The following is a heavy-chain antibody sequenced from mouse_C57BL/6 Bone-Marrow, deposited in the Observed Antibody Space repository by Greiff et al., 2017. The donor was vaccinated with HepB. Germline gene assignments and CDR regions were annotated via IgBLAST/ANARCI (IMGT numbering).Heavy chain of an antibody. V-gene: IGHV1-64*01. D-gene: IGHD2-3*01. CDR2: IHPNSGST. Sequence: QVQLQQPGAELVKPGASVKLSCTASGYTFTSYWMHWVKQRPGQGLEWIGMIHPNSGSTNYNEKFKSKATLTVDKSSSTAYMQLSSLTSEDSAVYNCARSGYYGWDYWGQGTTLTVSS. CDR1: GYTFTSYW. CDR3: ARSGYYGWDY. J-gene: IGHJ2*01.